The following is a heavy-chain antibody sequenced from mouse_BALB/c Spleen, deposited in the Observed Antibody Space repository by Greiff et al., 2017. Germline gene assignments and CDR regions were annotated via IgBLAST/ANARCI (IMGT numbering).Heavy chain of an antibody. CDR3: ARRTTGFDY. V-gene: IGHV1-87*01. CDR2: IYPGDGDT. J-gene: IGHJ2*01. CDR1: GYTFTSYW. Sequence: QQSGAELARPGASVKLSCKASGYTFTSYWMQWVKQRPGQGLEWIGAIYPGDGDTRYTQKFKGKATLTADKSSSTAYMQLSSLASEDSAVYYCARRTTGFDYWGQGTTLTVSS. D-gene: IGHD1-1*01.